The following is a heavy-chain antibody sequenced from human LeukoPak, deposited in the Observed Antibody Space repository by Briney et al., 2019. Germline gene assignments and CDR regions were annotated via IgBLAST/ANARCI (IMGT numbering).Heavy chain of an antibody. CDR3: AKDKYYYDHGAFDY. CDR1: GFTLSSYA. CDR2: ISYDGSNK. V-gene: IGHV3-30*04. D-gene: IGHD3-22*01. Sequence: GGSLRLSCAASGFTLSSYAMHWVRQAPGKGLEWVAVISYDGSNKYYADSVKGRFTISRDNSKNTLYLQMNSLRAEDTAVYYCAKDKYYYDHGAFDYWGQGTLVTVSS. J-gene: IGHJ4*02.